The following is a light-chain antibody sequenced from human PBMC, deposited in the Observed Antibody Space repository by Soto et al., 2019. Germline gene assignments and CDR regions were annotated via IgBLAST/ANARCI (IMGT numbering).Light chain of an antibody. V-gene: IGLV2-8*01. J-gene: IGLJ1*01. CDR2: DVS. CDR3: SSYAGSNYPYV. Sequence: QSARTQPASVSGSPGQSVTIACTGTSNDVGYYNYVSWYQQPPGKAPKLLIYDVSKRPSGVPDRFSGSKSGSTASLTVSGLQAEDEGDYYCSSYAGSNYPYVFGTGTKVTVL. CDR1: SNDVGYYNY.